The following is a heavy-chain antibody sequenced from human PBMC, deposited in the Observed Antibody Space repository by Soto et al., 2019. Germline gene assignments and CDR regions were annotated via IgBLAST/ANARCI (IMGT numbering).Heavy chain of an antibody. D-gene: IGHD4-17*01. J-gene: IGHJ3*02. CDR3: AKDATSLDGEWDPFDM. CDR2: VGGSDADK. V-gene: IGHV3-23*01. Sequence: EVQLLESGGGVVQPGGSLRLSCAASGCTFSDYAMSWVRQTPGKGLQRVSGVGGSDADKHYADSVRGRFIVSRDNSKSTLYVQMNSLRADDPDIYYCAKDATSLDGEWDPFDMWGQGKEVTVS. CDR1: GCTFSDYA.